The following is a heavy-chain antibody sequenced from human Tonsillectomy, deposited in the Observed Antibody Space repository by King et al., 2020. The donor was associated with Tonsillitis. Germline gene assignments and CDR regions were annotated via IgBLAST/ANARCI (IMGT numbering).Heavy chain of an antibody. CDR1: GFTFSSYG. V-gene: IGHV3-30*03. Sequence: LQLVQSGGGVVQPGRSLRLSCAASGFTFSSYGMHWVRQAPGKGLEWGAVISYDGSNKYYANSVKGRFTISRDNSKNTLYLQMNSLRAEDTAVYYCARPLRFLEWSIDYWGQGTLVTVSS. J-gene: IGHJ4*02. CDR2: ISYDGSNK. D-gene: IGHD3-3*01. CDR3: ARPLRFLEWSIDY.